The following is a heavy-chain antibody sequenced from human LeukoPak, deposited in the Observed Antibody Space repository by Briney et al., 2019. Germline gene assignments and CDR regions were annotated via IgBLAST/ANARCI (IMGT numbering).Heavy chain of an antibody. Sequence: WGSLRLSCAASGFTFSSYAMSWVRQAPGKGLEWVSAISGSGGSTYYADSVKGRFTISRDNSKNTLYLQMNSLRAEDTAVYYCAKDWPRRYSLGWFDPWGQGTLVTVSS. CDR2: ISGSGGST. J-gene: IGHJ5*02. CDR3: AKDWPRRYSLGWFDP. D-gene: IGHD5-18*01. V-gene: IGHV3-23*01. CDR1: GFTFSSYA.